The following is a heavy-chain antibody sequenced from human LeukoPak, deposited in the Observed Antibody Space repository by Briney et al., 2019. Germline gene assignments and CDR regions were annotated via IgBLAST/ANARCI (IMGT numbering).Heavy chain of an antibody. V-gene: IGHV1-69*13. Sequence: VASVKVSCKASGGTFSSYAISWVRQAPGQGLEWMGGIIPIFGTANYAQKFQGRVTITADESTSTAYMELSSLRSEDTAVYYCARVRYNWNPQYFDYWGQGTLVTVSS. CDR3: ARVRYNWNPQYFDY. D-gene: IGHD1-20*01. CDR2: IIPIFGTA. J-gene: IGHJ4*02. CDR1: GGTFSSYA.